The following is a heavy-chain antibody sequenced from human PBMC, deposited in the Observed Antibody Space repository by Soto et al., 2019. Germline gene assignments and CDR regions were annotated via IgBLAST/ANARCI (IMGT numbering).Heavy chain of an antibody. CDR3: ARDPFDCSSTSCYSSTEYGMDV. Sequence: GASVKVSCKASGYTFTSYGISWVRQAPGQGLEWMGRISAYNGNTNYAQKLQGRVTMTTDTSTSTAYMELRSLRSDDTAVYYCARDPFDCSSTSCYSSTEYGMDVWGQGTTVTVSS. CDR2: ISAYNGNT. J-gene: IGHJ6*02. V-gene: IGHV1-18*04. D-gene: IGHD2-2*02. CDR1: GYTFTSYG.